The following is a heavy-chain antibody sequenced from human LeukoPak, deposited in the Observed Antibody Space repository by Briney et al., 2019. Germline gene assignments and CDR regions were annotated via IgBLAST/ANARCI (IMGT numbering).Heavy chain of an antibody. CDR2: ISGDGHVT. CDR3: AKWEWWEHAFALRDAFYI. V-gene: IGHV3-43*02. J-gene: IGHJ3*02. Sequence: GGSLRLSCEASGFTFDDYDMHWVRQAPGKGLEWVSLISGDGHVTFHADSVKGRFTMSRDNIKNSLYLQMNSLRTEDTALYYCAKWEWWEHAFALRDAFYIWGRGTMVTVSS. CDR1: GFTFDDYD. D-gene: IGHD2-8*01.